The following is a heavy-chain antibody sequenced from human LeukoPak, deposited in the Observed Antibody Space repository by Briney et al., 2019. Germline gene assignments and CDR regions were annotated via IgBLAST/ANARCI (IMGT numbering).Heavy chain of an antibody. CDR2: ISYDGSNK. Sequence: GGSLRLSCAASGFTFSSYAMHWVRQAPGKGLEGVAVISYDGSNKYYADSVKGRFTISRDNAKNTLYLQMNSLRAEDTAVYYCARDRRLWNMDVWGTGTTVTISS. D-gene: IGHD4/OR15-4a*01. CDR3: ARDRRLWNMDV. V-gene: IGHV3-30*04. J-gene: IGHJ6*03. CDR1: GFTFSSYA.